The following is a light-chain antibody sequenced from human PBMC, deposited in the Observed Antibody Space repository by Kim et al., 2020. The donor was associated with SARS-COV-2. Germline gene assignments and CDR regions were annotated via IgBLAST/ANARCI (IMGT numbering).Light chain of an antibody. Sequence: QSALTQPASVSGSPGQSITISCTGTSSDIGTYNFVAWYQQYSGKAPKLIIYDVQNRPSGVSNRVSGSKSGNTAYLTISGLQAVDEADYYCSSDRTGDTYVFGTGTKVTVL. CDR3: SSDRTGDTYV. CDR2: DVQ. V-gene: IGLV2-14*03. CDR1: SSDIGTYNF. J-gene: IGLJ1*01.